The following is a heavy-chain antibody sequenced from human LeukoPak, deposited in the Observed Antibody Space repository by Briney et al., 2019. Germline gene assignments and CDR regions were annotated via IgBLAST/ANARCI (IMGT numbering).Heavy chain of an antibody. CDR3: ARGAVGGFGGQPPYHYYGMDV. J-gene: IGHJ6*02. D-gene: IGHD3-10*01. Sequence: PGGSLRLSCTASVFPFSAYAMNWDRQAPGKGLEWISYISNSGSTIYYADSAKGRFTISRDNAKNSLYLQMNSLRDEDTALYYCARGAVGGFGGQPPYHYYGMDVWGQGTTVIVSS. CDR2: ISNSGSTI. CDR1: VFPFSAYA. V-gene: IGHV3-48*02.